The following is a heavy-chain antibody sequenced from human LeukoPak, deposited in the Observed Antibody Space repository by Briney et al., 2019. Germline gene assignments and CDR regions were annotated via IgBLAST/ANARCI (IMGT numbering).Heavy chain of an antibody. J-gene: IGHJ4*02. CDR3: ATSGWGYYGSGSSFDY. Sequence: ASVTVSCKASGYTFTGYYMHWVRQAPGQGLEWMGWINPNSGGTNYAQKFQGRVTMTRDTSISTAYMELSRLRSDDTAVYYCATSGWGYYGSGSSFDYWGQGTLVTVSS. CDR1: GYTFTGYY. V-gene: IGHV1-2*02. D-gene: IGHD3-10*01. CDR2: INPNSGGT.